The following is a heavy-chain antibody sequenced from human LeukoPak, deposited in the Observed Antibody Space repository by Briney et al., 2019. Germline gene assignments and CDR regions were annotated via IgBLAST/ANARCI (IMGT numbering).Heavy chain of an antibody. J-gene: IGHJ4*02. CDR3: ARQVGPRWELLTPKNWEQSDY. CDR1: GGSISSGGYS. D-gene: IGHD1-26*01. Sequence: SETLSLTCAVSGGSISSGGYSWSWIRQPPGKGLEWIGYIYHSGSTYYNPSLKSRVTISVDTSKNQFSLKLSSVTAADTAVYYCARQVGPRWELLTPKNWEQSDYWGQGTLVTVSS. V-gene: IGHV4-30-2*03. CDR2: IYHSGST.